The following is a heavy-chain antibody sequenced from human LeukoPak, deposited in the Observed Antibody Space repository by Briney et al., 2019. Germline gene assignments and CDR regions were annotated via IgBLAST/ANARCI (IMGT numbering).Heavy chain of an antibody. D-gene: IGHD3-16*01. CDR2: INAYSGGT. CDR3: ARGLPFDY. Sequence: ASVKVSCKASGYTFTSYGISWVRQAPGQGLEWMGWINAYSGGTNYAQKLQGRVTMTRDTSTSTAYMELRMLRSDDTAVYHCARGLPFDYWGQGTLVTVSS. CDR1: GYTFTSYG. J-gene: IGHJ4*02. V-gene: IGHV1-18*01.